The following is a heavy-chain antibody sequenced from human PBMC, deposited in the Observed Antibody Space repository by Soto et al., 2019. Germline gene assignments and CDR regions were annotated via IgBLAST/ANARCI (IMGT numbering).Heavy chain of an antibody. J-gene: IGHJ4*02. Sequence: EXLKISCKVSGYXFTSYCISWVRQMPGKCLECMWRIDPSDSYTNYSPSFQGHVTISSYKSISTAYLQWSSLKDSDTAMYYCARLATAIDYWGQGTLGPVS. CDR3: ARLATAIDY. CDR1: GYXFTSYC. D-gene: IGHD5-12*01. V-gene: IGHV5-10-1*01. CDR2: IDPSDSYT.